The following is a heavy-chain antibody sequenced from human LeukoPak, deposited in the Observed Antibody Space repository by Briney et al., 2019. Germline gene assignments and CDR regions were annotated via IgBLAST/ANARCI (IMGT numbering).Heavy chain of an antibody. Sequence: GGSLRLSCAASGFTFSSYGMHWVRQAPGKGLEWVAFIRYDGSNKYYADSVKGRFTISRENSKNTLYLQMNSLRAEDTAVYYCAKDNDYGDYGHFDYWGQGTLVTVSS. D-gene: IGHD4-17*01. CDR3: AKDNDYGDYGHFDY. CDR1: GFTFSSYG. J-gene: IGHJ4*02. V-gene: IGHV3-30*02. CDR2: IRYDGSNK.